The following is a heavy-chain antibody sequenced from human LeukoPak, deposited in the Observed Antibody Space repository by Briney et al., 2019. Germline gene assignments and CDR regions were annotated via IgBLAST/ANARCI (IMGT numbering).Heavy chain of an antibody. CDR1: GFTFRNYP. CDR2: MTGTAGNT. V-gene: IGHV3-23*01. Sequence: GGSLRLSCEASGFTFRNYPMSWVRQAPGKGLEWVSAMTGTAGNTYYADSVEGRFTISRDNAKNMLYLQMDSLEAEDTAVYYCAKDSDPYYYYGMDVWGQGTTVTVSS. CDR3: AKDSDPYYYYGMDV. J-gene: IGHJ6*01.